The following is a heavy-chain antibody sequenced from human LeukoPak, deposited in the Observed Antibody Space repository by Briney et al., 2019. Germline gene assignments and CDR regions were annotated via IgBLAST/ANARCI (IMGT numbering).Heavy chain of an antibody. CDR3: ARVCHIVVVTAEGGWFDP. D-gene: IGHD2-21*02. Sequence: ASVKVSCKASGYRFTAYGVGWLRQAPGHGLEWEGWTSIYNGKTYYAQRFQDRVTMTTDTSTSTVYMELRSLRSDDTAVYYCARVCHIVVVTAEGGWFDPWGQGTLVTVSS. CDR2: TSIYNGKT. J-gene: IGHJ5*02. CDR1: GYRFTAYG. V-gene: IGHV1-18*01.